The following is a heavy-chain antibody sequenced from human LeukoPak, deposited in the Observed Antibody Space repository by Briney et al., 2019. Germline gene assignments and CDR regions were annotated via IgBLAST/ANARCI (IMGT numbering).Heavy chain of an antibody. J-gene: IGHJ1*01. CDR3: ARGGDVGSYTYFQP. V-gene: IGHV4-59*01. Sequence: SETLSLTCTVSGGSISSYYWSWIRQPPGKGLEWIGYTYYTGSTNYNPSLKSRVTISVDPSKNQFSLELTSVTAADTAVYYCARGGDVGSYTYFQPWGQGTLVTVSS. CDR2: TYYTGST. CDR1: GGSISSYY. D-gene: IGHD1-26*01.